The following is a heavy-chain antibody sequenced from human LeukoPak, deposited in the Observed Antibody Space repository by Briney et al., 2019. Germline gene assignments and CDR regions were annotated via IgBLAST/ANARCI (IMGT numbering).Heavy chain of an antibody. CDR2: ISTSSSYI. J-gene: IGHJ6*03. Sequence: GGSLRLSCAASGFTFSSYSMNWVRQAPGKGLGWVSSISTSSSYIHYADSVKGRFTISRDNAKKSLYLQMNSLRAEDTAVYYCAKGGGYEAQYYYYYLDVWGKGTTVTISS. V-gene: IGHV3-21*01. D-gene: IGHD5-12*01. CDR3: AKGGGYEAQYYYYYLDV. CDR1: GFTFSSYS.